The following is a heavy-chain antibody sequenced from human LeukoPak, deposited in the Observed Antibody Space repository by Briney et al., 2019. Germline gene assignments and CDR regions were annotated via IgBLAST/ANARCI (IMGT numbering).Heavy chain of an antibody. CDR1: GFTFSSYA. D-gene: IGHD3-22*01. CDR2: ISYDGSNK. CDR3: ARGPGEGGSSGYYYGKPEDPAEYYFDY. Sequence: PGGSLRLSCAASGFTFSSYAMHWVRQAPGKGLEWVAVISYDGSNKYYADSVKGRFTISRDNSKNTLYLQMNSLRAEDTAVYYCARGPGEGGSSGYYYGKPEDPAEYYFDYWGQGTLVTVSS. V-gene: IGHV3-30*04. J-gene: IGHJ4*02.